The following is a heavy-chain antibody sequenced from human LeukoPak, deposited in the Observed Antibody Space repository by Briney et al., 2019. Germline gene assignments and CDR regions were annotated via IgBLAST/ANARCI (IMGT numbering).Heavy chain of an antibody. V-gene: IGHV4-59*01. CDR2: IYYSGST. CDR1: GGSFSGYY. J-gene: IGHJ3*02. Sequence: SETLSLTCAVYGGSFSGYYWSWIRQPPGKGLEWIGYIYYSGSTNYNPSLKNRVTISVDTSKNQFSLKLSSVTAADTAVYYCARGPYYYDSSGYYYGPHAFDIWDQGTMVTVSS. CDR3: ARGPYYYDSSGYYYGPHAFDI. D-gene: IGHD3-22*01.